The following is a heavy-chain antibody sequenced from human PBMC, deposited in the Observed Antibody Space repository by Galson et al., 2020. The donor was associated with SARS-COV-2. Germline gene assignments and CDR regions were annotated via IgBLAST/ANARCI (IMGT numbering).Heavy chain of an antibody. D-gene: IGHD2-15*01. Sequence: SETLSLTCTVSGASISGSSFYWGWIRQPPGKGLDWIASIYYSGSTYYSPSLKSRVTISVDTSKKQFSLKLSSVTAADTAVYYCARLQRYCSGGRCHSDVDYWGQGTLVTVSS. V-gene: IGHV4-39*01. CDR3: ARLQRYCSGGRCHSDVDY. J-gene: IGHJ4*02. CDR2: IYYSGST. CDR1: GASISGSSFY.